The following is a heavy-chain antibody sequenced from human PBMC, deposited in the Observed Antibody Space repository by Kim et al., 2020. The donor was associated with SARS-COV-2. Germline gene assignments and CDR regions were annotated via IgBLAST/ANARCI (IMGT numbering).Heavy chain of an antibody. CDR2: IYTSGST. Sequence: SETLSLTCTVSGGSISSYYWSWIRQPAGKGLEWIGRIYTSGSTNYNPSLKSRVTMSVDTSKNQFSLKLSSVTAADTAVYYCARVSSSSWYGVVDYWGQGTLVTVSS. D-gene: IGHD6-13*01. CDR1: GGSISSYY. J-gene: IGHJ4*02. CDR3: ARVSSSSWYGVVDY. V-gene: IGHV4-4*07.